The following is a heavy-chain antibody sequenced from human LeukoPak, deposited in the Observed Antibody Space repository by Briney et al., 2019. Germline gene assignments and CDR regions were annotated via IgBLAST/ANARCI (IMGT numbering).Heavy chain of an antibody. D-gene: IGHD3-10*01. CDR3: AKDYGSGIGP. CDR2: ISYDGSNK. V-gene: IGHV3-30*18. J-gene: IGHJ5*02. Sequence: PGGSLRLSCAASGFTFSSYGMHWVRQAPGKGLEWVAVISYDGSNKYYADSVKGRFTISRDSSKNTLYLQMNSLRAEDTAVYYCAKDYGSGIGPWGQGTLVTVSS. CDR1: GFTFSSYG.